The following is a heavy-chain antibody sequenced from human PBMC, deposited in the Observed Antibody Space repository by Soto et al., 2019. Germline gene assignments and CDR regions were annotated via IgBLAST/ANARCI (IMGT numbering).Heavy chain of an antibody. CDR1: GGSISSSSYY. D-gene: IGHD6-6*01. CDR3: ARSSFEYSSELRGYYYYGMDV. J-gene: IGHJ6*02. CDR2: IYYSGST. Sequence: LSLTCTVSGGSISSSSYYWGWIRQPPGKGLEWIGSIYYSGSTYYNPSLKSRVTISVDTSKNQFSLKLSSVTAADTAVYYCARSSFEYSSELRGYYYYGMDVWGQGTTVTVSS. V-gene: IGHV4-39*01.